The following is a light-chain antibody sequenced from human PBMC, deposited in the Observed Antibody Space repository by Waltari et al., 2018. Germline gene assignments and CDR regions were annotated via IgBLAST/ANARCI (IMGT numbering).Light chain of an antibody. J-gene: IGLJ2*01. CDR1: NVGSKS. CDR3: QVWDVSSHHVV. Sequence: SYVLTQPPSVSVAPGQTARITCGGDNVGSKSVHWYQQRPGQAPVLVVYDDRDRPAEIPERFSGSNSGNTATLTSSRVEAGDEADYYCQVWDVSSHHVVFGGGTKLTVL. CDR2: DDR. V-gene: IGLV3-21*02.